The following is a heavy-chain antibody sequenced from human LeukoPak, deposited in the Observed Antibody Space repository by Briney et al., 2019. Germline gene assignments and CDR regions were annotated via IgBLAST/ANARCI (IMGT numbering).Heavy chain of an antibody. V-gene: IGHV1-18*01. D-gene: IGHD6-19*01. CDR1: GYSFTTLG. J-gene: IGHJ6*01. Sequence: ASVKFSSKASGYSFTTLGISWVRQATGQGLGWMGWITAYNGKTDYAQKFQDRVTLTTDASTNTAYMELKSLRSDDTAVYYCARGNGVTSGWFQDYYYYGLDLWGQGTTVTVSS. CDR3: ARGNGVTSGWFQDYYYYGLDL. CDR2: ITAYNGKT.